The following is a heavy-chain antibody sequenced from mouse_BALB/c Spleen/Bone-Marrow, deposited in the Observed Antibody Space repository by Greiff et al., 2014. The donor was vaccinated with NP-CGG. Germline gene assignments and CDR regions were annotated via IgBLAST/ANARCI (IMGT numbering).Heavy chain of an antibody. D-gene: IGHD2-3*01. CDR3: ARYDGYSDNAMDY. Sequence: EVMLVESGGGLVQPGGSLRLSCATSGFTFTDYYMNWVRQPPGKALEWLGFIRNRANGYTTEFSASVKGRFTISRGNSQSILYLQINTLRAEDSATYYCARYDGYSDNAMDYWGQGTSVTVSS. CDR2: IRNRANGYTT. CDR1: GFTFTDYY. V-gene: IGHV7-3*02. J-gene: IGHJ4*01.